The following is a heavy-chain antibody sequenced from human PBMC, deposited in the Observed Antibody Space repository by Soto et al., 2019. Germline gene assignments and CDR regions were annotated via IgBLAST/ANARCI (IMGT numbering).Heavy chain of an antibody. CDR2: MNPFSGNA. CDR1: GYTFTSYD. CDR3: TRGQGNH. Sequence: QVQLVQSGAEVKKPGASVRVSCKASGYTFTSYDIYWVRQATGQGLEWMGWMNPFSGNAVYTQKFQDRVTMIRDTFINTAYMEMSGLRSEDTAVYYCTRGQGNHWGQGSLVTVSS. J-gene: IGHJ4*02. V-gene: IGHV1-8*01.